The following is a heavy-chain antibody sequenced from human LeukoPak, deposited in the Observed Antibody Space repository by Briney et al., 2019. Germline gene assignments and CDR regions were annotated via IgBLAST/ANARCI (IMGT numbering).Heavy chain of an antibody. Sequence: GGSLRLSCEASGFTFDDYGMSWVRQAPGKGLEWVSGINWNGGSTSYADSVKGRFTISRDFSRNTVGLQMNSLRTEDTAIYYCAKGPQLYSGYHPDYWGQGTLVTVSS. CDR3: AKGPQLYSGYHPDY. J-gene: IGHJ4*02. CDR2: INWNGGST. CDR1: GFTFDDYG. D-gene: IGHD5-12*01. V-gene: IGHV3-20*04.